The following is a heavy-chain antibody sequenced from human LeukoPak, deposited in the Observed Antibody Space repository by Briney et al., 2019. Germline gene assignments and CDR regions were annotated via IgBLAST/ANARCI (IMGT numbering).Heavy chain of an antibody. CDR3: AREYCSGGSCYHAWFDP. J-gene: IGHJ5*02. Sequence: SETLSLTCTVSGGSISSYYWSWLRQPPGKGLEWIGYIYYSGSTNYNPSLKSRVTISVDTSKNQFSLKLSSVTAADTAVYYCAREYCSGGSCYHAWFDPWGQGTLVTVSS. CDR2: IYYSGST. D-gene: IGHD2-15*01. V-gene: IGHV4-59*12. CDR1: GGSISSYY.